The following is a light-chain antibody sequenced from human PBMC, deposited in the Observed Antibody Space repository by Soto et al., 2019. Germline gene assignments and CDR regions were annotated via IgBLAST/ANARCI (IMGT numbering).Light chain of an antibody. CDR1: QSVSNNY. Sequence: EIVLTKSPGTLSLSPGERATLSCRASQSVSNNYLAWYQQKPGQAPRLLIYGASNRATGIPDRFSGSGPGTDFTLTISRLEPEDFAVYYCQQYGSSGTFGQGTKVDI. J-gene: IGKJ1*01. V-gene: IGKV3-20*01. CDR2: GAS. CDR3: QQYGSSGT.